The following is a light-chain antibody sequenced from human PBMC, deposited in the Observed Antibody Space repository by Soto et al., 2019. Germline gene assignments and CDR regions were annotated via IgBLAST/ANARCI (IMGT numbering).Light chain of an antibody. CDR3: RSYTSSSTVI. Sequence: QSALTQPASMSGSPGQSITISCTGTSSDIGGYNYISWYQQLPGKAPKFIIYDVRNRPSGVSNRFSGSRSGNTASLTISGLQAEDEADYYCRSYTSSSTVIFGGGTKVTVL. CDR2: DVR. J-gene: IGLJ2*01. V-gene: IGLV2-14*01. CDR1: SSDIGGYNY.